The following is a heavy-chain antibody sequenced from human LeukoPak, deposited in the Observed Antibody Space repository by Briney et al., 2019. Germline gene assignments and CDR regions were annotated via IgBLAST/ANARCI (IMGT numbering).Heavy chain of an antibody. CDR1: GYTFTNYV. V-gene: IGHV1-3*01. J-gene: IGHJ3*02. CDR3: ARDRDDYYGSGALDAFDI. D-gene: IGHD3-10*01. CDR2: INAGYGNT. Sequence: ASVKVSCKASGYTFTNYVMHWVRQAPGRGLEWMGWINAGYGNTKYSQKFQGRVTISRDTSASTAYMELSSLRSEDTAVYYCARDRDDYYGSGALDAFDIWGQGTMVTVSS.